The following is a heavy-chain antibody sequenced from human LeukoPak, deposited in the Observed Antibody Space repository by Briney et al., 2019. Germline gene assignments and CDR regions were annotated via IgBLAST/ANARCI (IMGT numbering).Heavy chain of an antibody. J-gene: IGHJ3*02. CDR1: GYTFTGYF. Sequence: ASVKVSCKASGYTFTGYFMHWVRQAPGQGLEWMGWINPNSGGTNYAQKFQGRATMTRDTSISTAYMELSRLRSDDTAVYYCARAPSLGYCSSTSCHGAFDIWGQGTMVTVSS. V-gene: IGHV1-2*02. D-gene: IGHD2-2*01. CDR2: INPNSGGT. CDR3: ARAPSLGYCSSTSCHGAFDI.